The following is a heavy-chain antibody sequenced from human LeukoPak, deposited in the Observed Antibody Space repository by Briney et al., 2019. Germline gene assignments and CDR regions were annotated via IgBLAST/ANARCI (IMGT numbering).Heavy chain of an antibody. Sequence: SETLSLTCAVYGGSFSGYYWSWIRQPPGKGLEWIGEINHSGSTNYNPSLKSRVTISVDTSKNQFSLKLSSVAAADTAVYYCARGREDIVVVPAAIHWSDPWGQGTLVTVSS. CDR1: GGSFSGYY. CDR2: INHSGST. V-gene: IGHV4-34*01. CDR3: ARGREDIVVVPAAIHWSDP. J-gene: IGHJ5*02. D-gene: IGHD2-2*02.